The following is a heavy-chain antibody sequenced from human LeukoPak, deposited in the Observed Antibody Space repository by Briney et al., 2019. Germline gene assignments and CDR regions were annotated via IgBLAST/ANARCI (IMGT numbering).Heavy chain of an antibody. CDR1: GGSISSSSYS. V-gene: IGHV4-39*01. J-gene: IGHJ3*02. D-gene: IGHD2-2*01. CDR3: ARPLGYCSSTSCYGDAFDI. CDR2: IYYSGST. Sequence: PSETLSLTCTVSGGSISSSSYSWGWIRRPPGKGLEWIGSIYYSGSTYYNPSLKSRVTISVDTSKNQFSLKLSSVTAADTAVYYCARPLGYCSSTSCYGDAFDIWGQGTMVTVSS.